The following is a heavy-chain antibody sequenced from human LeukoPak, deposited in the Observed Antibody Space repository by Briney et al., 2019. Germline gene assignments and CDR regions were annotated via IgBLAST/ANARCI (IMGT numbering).Heavy chain of an antibody. V-gene: IGHV3-9*01. CDR2: ISWNSGSI. CDR3: AKDNRRHYTSGPNPDSLH. Sequence: GGSLRLSCAGSGFIFNNYAMHWVRQPPGKGLEWVSGISWNSGSIDYADSVKGRFTISRDNAKNSLYLQMNSLRVEDTAFYYCAKDNRRHYTSGPNPDSLHWGQGALVTVST. D-gene: IGHD6-19*01. CDR1: GFIFNNYA. J-gene: IGHJ4*02.